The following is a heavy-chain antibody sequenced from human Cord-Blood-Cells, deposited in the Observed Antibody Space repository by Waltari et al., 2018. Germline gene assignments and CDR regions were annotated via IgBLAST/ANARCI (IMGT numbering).Heavy chain of an antibody. CDR1: GYTFTGYY. D-gene: IGHD6-6*01. Sequence: QVQLVQSGAEVKKPGASVKVPCKASGYTFTGYYMHWVRQAPGQGLEWMGWINPNSGGTNYAQKFQGRVTMTRDTSISTAYMELSRLRSDDTAVYYCAGEYSSSYDYYYGMDVWGQGTTVTVSS. CDR2: INPNSGGT. CDR3: AGEYSSSYDYYYGMDV. V-gene: IGHV1-2*02. J-gene: IGHJ6*02.